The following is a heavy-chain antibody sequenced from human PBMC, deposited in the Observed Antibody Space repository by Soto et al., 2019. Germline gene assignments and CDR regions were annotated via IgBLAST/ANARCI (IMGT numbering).Heavy chain of an antibody. J-gene: IGHJ5*02. V-gene: IGHV4-34*01. Sequence: SVTMCLTSTVYGGNFIDYYGSWISKQTGKGLEWIGEINHSGSTNYNPSLKSRVTISVDTSKNQFSLKLSSVTAADTAVYYCARGGYYDFWSGPTPVGWFDPWGQGTLVTVSS. CDR3: ARGGYYDFWSGPTPVGWFDP. CDR1: GGNFIDYY. CDR2: INHSGST. D-gene: IGHD3-3*01.